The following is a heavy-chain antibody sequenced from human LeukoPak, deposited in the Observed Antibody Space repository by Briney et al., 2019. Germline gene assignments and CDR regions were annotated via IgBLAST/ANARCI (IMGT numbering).Heavy chain of an antibody. V-gene: IGHV1-2*02. CDR2: INPNSGGT. Sequence: GASVKVSCKASGYTFTGYHMHWVRQAPGQGLEWMGWINPNSGGTNYAQKFQGRVTMTRDKSISTAYVELSRLRSDDTAVYYCARDVDYYDSSGYYYVCPFDYWGQGTLVTVSS. D-gene: IGHD3-22*01. CDR3: ARDVDYYDSSGYYYVCPFDY. J-gene: IGHJ4*02. CDR1: GYTFTGYH.